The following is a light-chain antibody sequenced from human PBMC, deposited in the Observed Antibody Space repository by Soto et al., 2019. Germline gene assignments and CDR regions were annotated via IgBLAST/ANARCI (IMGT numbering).Light chain of an antibody. J-gene: IGKJ5*01. CDR3: QQYAGPPTT. V-gene: IGKV3-11*01. CDR1: QSVSYH. Sequence: EIVLTQSPATLSLSPGEIATLSCRASQSVSYHMAWYQQKPGQAPRLLISDASNRAAGIPARFSGSGSGTDFTLTISRLEPEDFAVYFCQQYAGPPTTFGQGTRLEIK. CDR2: DAS.